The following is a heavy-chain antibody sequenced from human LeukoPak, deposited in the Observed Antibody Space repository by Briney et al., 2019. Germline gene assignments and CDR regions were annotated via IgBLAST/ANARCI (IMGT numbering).Heavy chain of an antibody. Sequence: PGGSLRLSCAASGFDFSTYGMHWVRQAPGKGLEWVALMWYDGSNEYYGDSVKGRFIISRDNSRNTLYLQMSSLRVEDTAVYYCVRDLDQNDFWSGYWSDAADSWGQGTMVFVSS. CDR1: GFDFSTYG. CDR3: VRDLDQNDFWSGYWSDAADS. CDR2: MWYDGSNE. D-gene: IGHD3-3*01. J-gene: IGHJ3*02. V-gene: IGHV3-33*01.